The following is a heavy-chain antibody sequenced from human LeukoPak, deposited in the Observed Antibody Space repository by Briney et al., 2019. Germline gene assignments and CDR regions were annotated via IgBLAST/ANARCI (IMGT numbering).Heavy chain of an antibody. D-gene: IGHD3-3*01. J-gene: IGHJ4*02. CDR1: GGSFSGYY. CDR2: INHSGST. V-gene: IGHV4-34*01. Sequence: SETLSLTCAVYGGSFSGYYWSWIRQPPGKGLEWIGEINHSGSTNYNPSLKSRVTISVDTSKNQFSLKLSSVTAADTAVYYCARGPFGYVDYWGQGTLVTVSS. CDR3: ARGPFGYVDY.